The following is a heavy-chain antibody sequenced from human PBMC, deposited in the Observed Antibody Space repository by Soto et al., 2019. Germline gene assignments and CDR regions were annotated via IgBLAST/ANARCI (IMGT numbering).Heavy chain of an antibody. CDR3: ARERPDGARLDP. J-gene: IGHJ5*02. Sequence: PSETLSLTCAVSSGSISSGGYYWSWIRQPPGKGLEWIGYIYHSGSTNYNPSLKSRVTISVNTSKNQFSLKLNSVTAADTAVYYCARERPDGARLDPWGQGTLVTVSS. D-gene: IGHD6-6*01. CDR1: SGSISSGGYY. CDR2: IYHSGST. V-gene: IGHV4-30-2*05.